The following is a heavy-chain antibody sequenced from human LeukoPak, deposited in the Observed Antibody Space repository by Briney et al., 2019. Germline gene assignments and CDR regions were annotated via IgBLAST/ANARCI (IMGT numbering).Heavy chain of an antibody. CDR1: GDSISIYY. V-gene: IGHV4-4*07. CDR2: IYTSGST. J-gene: IGHJ3*02. D-gene: IGHD3-22*01. CDR3: ARGSYYYDSRGNRDAFDI. Sequence: SETLSLTCTVSGDSISIYYWSWIRQPAGRGLEWIGRIYTSGSTNYTPCLKIRVSMSVDTSKNQFSLKLNSVTAADTAVYYCARGSYYYDSRGNRDAFDIWGQGTMVTVSS.